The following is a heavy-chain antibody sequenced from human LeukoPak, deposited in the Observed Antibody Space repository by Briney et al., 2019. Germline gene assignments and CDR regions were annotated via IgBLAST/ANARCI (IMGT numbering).Heavy chain of an antibody. J-gene: IGHJ5*02. Sequence: SETLSLTCAVSGGSISSGGYSWSWIRQPPGEGLERIGYIYHSGSTYYNPSLKSRVTISVDRSKNQFSLKLSSVTAADTAVYYCARADSSGPNWFDPWGQGTLVTVSS. CDR3: ARADSSGPNWFDP. CDR1: GGSISSGGYS. D-gene: IGHD3-22*01. V-gene: IGHV4-30-2*01. CDR2: IYHSGST.